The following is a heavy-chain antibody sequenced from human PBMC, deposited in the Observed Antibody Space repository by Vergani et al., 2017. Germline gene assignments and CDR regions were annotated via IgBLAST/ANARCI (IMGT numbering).Heavy chain of an antibody. Sequence: EVQLVESGGGLVQPGGSLRLSCAASGFTFSSYSMNWVRRAPGKGLEWVSYISSSSSTIYYADSVKGRFTISRDNAKNSLYLQMNSLRAEDTAVYYCARDLGRSSGPIPTDYWGQGTLVTVSS. V-gene: IGHV3-48*01. J-gene: IGHJ4*02. CDR3: ARDLGRSSGPIPTDY. D-gene: IGHD3-22*01. CDR1: GFTFSSYS. CDR2: ISSSSSTI.